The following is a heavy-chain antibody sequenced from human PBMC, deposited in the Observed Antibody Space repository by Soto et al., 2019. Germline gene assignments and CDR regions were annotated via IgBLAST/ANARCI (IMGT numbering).Heavy chain of an antibody. CDR1: GYTFTSYG. CDR2: ISAYNGNT. J-gene: IGHJ3*02. CDR3: ARETPYYDSSGYAFDI. V-gene: IGHV1-18*01. D-gene: IGHD3-22*01. Sequence: QVQLVQSGAEVKKPGASVKVSCKASGYTFTSYGISWVRQAPGQGLEWMGWISAYNGNTNYAQKLQGRVPMTTDTSTRTAYMERMSLRSDDTAVYYCARETPYYDSSGYAFDIWGQGTMVTVSS.